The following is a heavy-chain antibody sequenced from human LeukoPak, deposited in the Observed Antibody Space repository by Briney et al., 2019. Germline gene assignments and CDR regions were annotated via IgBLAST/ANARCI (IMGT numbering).Heavy chain of an antibody. V-gene: IGHV1-46*01. D-gene: IGHD1-26*01. CDR2: IDPRDGAT. J-gene: IGHJ6*03. CDR1: GYTFTMYY. Sequence: ASVKVSCKASGYTFTMYYIHWVRQAPGQGLEWMGMIDPRDGATTYAQRFQGRVTMTRDMSTTTVYMDLRSLRSGDTAVCFCAIQQRGGLSGNLGGLFASYYTYYYMDVWGRGTTVTVSS. CDR3: AIQQRGGLSGNLGGLFASYYTYYYMDV.